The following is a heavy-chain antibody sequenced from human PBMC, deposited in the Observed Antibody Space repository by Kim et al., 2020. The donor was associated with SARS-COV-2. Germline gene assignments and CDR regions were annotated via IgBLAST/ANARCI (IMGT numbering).Heavy chain of an antibody. D-gene: IGHD4-4*01. J-gene: IGHJ6*02. V-gene: IGHV3-7*01. CDR1: GFTFSSYW. CDR3: ARMRQTTVTTFFPGIGGHDYGMDV. CDR2: IKQDGSEK. Sequence: GGSLRLSCAASGFTFSSYWMSWVRQAPGKGLEWVANIKQDGSEKYYVDSVKGRFTISRDNAKNSLYLQMNSLRAEDTAVYYCARMRQTTVTTFFPGIGGHDYGMDVWGQGTTVTVSS.